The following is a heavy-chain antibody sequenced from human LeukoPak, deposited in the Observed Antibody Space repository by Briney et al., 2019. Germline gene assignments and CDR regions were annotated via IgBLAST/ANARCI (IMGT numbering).Heavy chain of an antibody. V-gene: IGHV3-53*04. D-gene: IGHD2-15*01. J-gene: IGHJ4*02. Sequence: GGSLRLSCAASGFTVSSNYMSWVRQAPGKGLEWVSVIYSGGASYYADSVKGRFTISRHNSKNTLYLQMDSLRPEGTAVYYCARVGGSSYLRYYFDYWGQGSLVTVSS. CDR2: IYSGGAS. CDR1: GFTVSSNY. CDR3: ARVGGSSYLRYYFDY.